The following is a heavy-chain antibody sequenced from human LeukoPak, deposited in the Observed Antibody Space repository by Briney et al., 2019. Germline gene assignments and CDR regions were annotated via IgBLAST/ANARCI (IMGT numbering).Heavy chain of an antibody. D-gene: IGHD2-15*01. V-gene: IGHV4-34*01. CDR1: GGSFSGYY. J-gene: IGHJ4*02. Sequence: PSETLSLTCAVYGGSFSGYYWSWIRQPPGKGLEWIGEINHSGSTNYNPSLKSRVTISVDTSKNQFSLRLRSVTAADTAVYYCARTARYFDSWGPGTLVTVSS. CDR2: INHSGST. CDR3: ARTARYFDS.